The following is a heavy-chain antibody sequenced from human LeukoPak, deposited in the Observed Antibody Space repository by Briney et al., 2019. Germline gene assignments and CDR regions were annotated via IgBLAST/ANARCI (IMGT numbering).Heavy chain of an antibody. V-gene: IGHV4-38-2*02. CDR2: IYHSGLT. CDR3: ARLVYYDSSGYYAYYFDY. Sequence: PSETLSLTCTVSGYSISSGYYWGWIRQPPGKGLEWIGNIYHSGLTYYNPSLKSRVTISLDTSKNQFSLKLSSVTAADTAVYYCARLVYYDSSGYYAYYFDYWGQGTLVTVSS. D-gene: IGHD3-22*01. CDR1: GYSISSGYY. J-gene: IGHJ4*02.